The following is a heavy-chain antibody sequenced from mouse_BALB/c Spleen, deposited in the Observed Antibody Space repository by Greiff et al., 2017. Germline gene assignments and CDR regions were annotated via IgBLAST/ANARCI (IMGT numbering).Heavy chain of an antibody. CDR1: GFSLSTSGMC. CDR3: ARRADGTTVFDY. CDR2: IYWDDDK. D-gene: IGHD1-1*01. Sequence: QVTLKESGPGILQPSQTLSLTCSFSGFSLSTSGMCVSWIRQPSGKGLEWLAHIYWDDDKRYNPSLKSRLTISKDTSRNQVFLKITSVDTADTATYYCARRADGTTVFDYWGQGTTLTVSS. V-gene: IGHV8-12*01. J-gene: IGHJ2*01.